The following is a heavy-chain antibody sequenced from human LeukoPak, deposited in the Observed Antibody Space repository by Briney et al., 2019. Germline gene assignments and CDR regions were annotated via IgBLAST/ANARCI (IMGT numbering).Heavy chain of an antibody. V-gene: IGHV3-9*01. CDR3: AKDYKTMVRGVDY. CDR2: ISWNSGSI. Sequence: GRSLRLSCAASGFTFDDYGMHLVRQAPGKGLEWVSGISWNSGSIGYADSVRGRFTISRDNAKNSLYLQMNSLRPEDTALYYCAKDYKTMVRGVDYWGQGTLVTVSS. CDR1: GFTFDDYG. J-gene: IGHJ4*02. D-gene: IGHD3-10*01.